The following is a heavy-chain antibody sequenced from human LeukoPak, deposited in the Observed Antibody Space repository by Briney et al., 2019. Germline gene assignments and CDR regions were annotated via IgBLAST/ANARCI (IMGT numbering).Heavy chain of an antibody. CDR3: ARGSRSSYDY. V-gene: IGHV6-1*01. J-gene: IGHJ4*02. CDR1: RDTVSSNSAA. CDR2: TYYMSRWFT. D-gene: IGHD3-3*01. Sequence: SQSLSLTCAISRDTVSSNSAACNWIRQSPSRGLEWLGRTYYMSRWFTDYAPSVKSRISINPDTSKNQFSLQLNSVTPEDTAVYYCARGSRSSYDYWGQGTLVTVSS.